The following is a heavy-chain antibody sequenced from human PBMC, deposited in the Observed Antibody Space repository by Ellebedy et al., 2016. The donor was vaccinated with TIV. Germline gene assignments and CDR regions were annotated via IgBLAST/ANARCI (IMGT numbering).Heavy chain of an antibody. D-gene: IGHD2-2*02. V-gene: IGHV3-9*01. CDR3: ARGARDSEYLLFDY. Sequence: SLKISCAASGFTFDDYAMHWVRQAPGKGLEWVSGISWNSGSIGYADSVKGRFTISRDTAKKSLYLQMDSLRAEDTAVYYRARGARDSEYLLFDYWGQGTLVTVSS. CDR2: ISWNSGSI. J-gene: IGHJ4*02. CDR1: GFTFDDYA.